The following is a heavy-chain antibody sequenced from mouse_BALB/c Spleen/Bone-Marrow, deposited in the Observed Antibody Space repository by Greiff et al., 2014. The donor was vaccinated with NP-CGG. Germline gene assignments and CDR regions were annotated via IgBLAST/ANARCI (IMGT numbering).Heavy chain of an antibody. CDR3: AIYYYGSSGFAY. V-gene: IGHV14-3*02. CDR2: IDPTNGNT. J-gene: IGHJ3*01. D-gene: IGHD1-1*01. Sequence: VQLQQSGAELVKPGASVKLSCTASGFNIKDTYMHWVKQRPEQGLEWIGRIDPTNGNTKYDPKFQGKATITADTSSNTAYLQLSSLTSEDTAVYYCAIYYYGSSGFAYWGQGTLVTVSP. CDR1: GFNIKDTY.